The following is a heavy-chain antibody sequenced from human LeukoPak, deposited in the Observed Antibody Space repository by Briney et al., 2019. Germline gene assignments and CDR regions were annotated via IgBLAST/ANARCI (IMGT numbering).Heavy chain of an antibody. D-gene: IGHD6-13*01. CDR3: ARDDGYSSSDY. V-gene: IGHV1-2*02. CDR1: GYTFIGYY. J-gene: IGHJ4*02. Sequence: ASVKVSCKASGYTFIGYYMHWVRQAPGQGLEWVGWINPNSGGTNYAQKFQGRVTMTRDTSISTAYMELSRLRSDDTAVYYCARDDGYSSSDYWGQGTLVTVSS. CDR2: INPNSGGT.